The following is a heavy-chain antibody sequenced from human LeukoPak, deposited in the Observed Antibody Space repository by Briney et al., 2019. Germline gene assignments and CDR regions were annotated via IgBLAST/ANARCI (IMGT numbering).Heavy chain of an antibody. D-gene: IGHD3-22*01. CDR2: IWYDGSNK. V-gene: IGHV3-33*01. CDR1: GFIFSSYG. Sequence: PGGSLRLSCAASGFIFSSYGMHWVRQAPGKGLEWVAVIWYDGSNKYYADSVKGRFTISRDNSKNTLYLQMNSLRAEDTAVYYCARDPYYYDSSGYLDFDYWGQGTLVTVSS. J-gene: IGHJ4*02. CDR3: ARDPYYYDSSGYLDFDY.